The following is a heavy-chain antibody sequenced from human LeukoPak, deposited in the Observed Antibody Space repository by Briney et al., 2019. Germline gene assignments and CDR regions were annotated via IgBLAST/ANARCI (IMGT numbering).Heavy chain of an antibody. V-gene: IGHV3-23*01. CDR3: AKGAYYDSSGYIFDY. J-gene: IGHJ4*02. D-gene: IGHD3-22*01. CDR2: ISGSGGST. Sequence: PGGSLRLSRAASGFTFSSYAMSWVRQAPGKGLEWVSAISGSGGSTYYADSVKGRFTICRDNSKNTLYLQMNSLRAEDTAVYYCAKGAYYDSSGYIFDYWGQGTLVTVSS. CDR1: GFTFSSYA.